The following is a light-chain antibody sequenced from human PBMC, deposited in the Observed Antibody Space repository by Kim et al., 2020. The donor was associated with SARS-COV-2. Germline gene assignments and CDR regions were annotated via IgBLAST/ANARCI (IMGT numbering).Light chain of an antibody. Sequence: QSMLTQPPSMSGAPGQSVTISCTGSSSNIGAGYEVHWYQQLPGTAPKLLIYNDYRRPSGVPDRFSGSRSATSASLAITGLQAEDEADYYCQSYDTGLSGIIFGGGTQLTVL. CDR2: NDY. J-gene: IGLJ2*01. CDR3: QSYDTGLSGII. CDR1: SSNIGAGYE. V-gene: IGLV1-40*01.